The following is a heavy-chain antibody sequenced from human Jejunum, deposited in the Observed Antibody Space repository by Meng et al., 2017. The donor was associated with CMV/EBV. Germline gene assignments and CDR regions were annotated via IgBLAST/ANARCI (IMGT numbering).Heavy chain of an antibody. V-gene: IGHV1-69*05. CDR1: GDMFRNYA. CDR2: IIPIFGKT. J-gene: IGHJ4*02. CDR3: ARDSLSGSFDY. D-gene: IGHD1-26*01. Sequence: SCKASGDMFRNYAISWVRQATGQGLEWMGGIIPIFGKTHYAQKFQGRVTITTDESTTTAYVELSSLTSEDTAVYYCARDSLSGSFDYWGQGTLVTVSS.